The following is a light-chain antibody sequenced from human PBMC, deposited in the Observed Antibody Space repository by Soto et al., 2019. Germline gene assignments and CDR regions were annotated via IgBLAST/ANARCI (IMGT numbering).Light chain of an antibody. CDR2: ATS. V-gene: IGKV3-20*01. Sequence: EIVLAQSPGTLSLSPGERATLSCRASQSVTNTYLAWYQQRSGQAPRLLVYATSTRAVGVPDRFTGSGTGTDFTLTISRLEHEDFAVYYCQHYGRSPMFGPGTKVEIK. J-gene: IGKJ1*01. CDR1: QSVTNTY. CDR3: QHYGRSPM.